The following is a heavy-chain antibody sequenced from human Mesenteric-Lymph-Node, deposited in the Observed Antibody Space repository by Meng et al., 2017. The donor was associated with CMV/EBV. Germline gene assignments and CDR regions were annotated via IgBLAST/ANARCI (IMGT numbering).Heavy chain of an antibody. D-gene: IGHD6-6*01. J-gene: IGHJ6*02. V-gene: IGHV3-23*03. CDR1: GFTFSSYA. CDR3: ATYSSSDYYYGMDV. Sequence: GESLKISCAASGFTFSSYAMSWVRQAPGKGLEWVSVIYSGGSSTYYADSVKGRFTISRDNSKNTLYLQMNSLGAEDTAVYYCATYSSSDYYYGMDVWGQGTTVTVSS. CDR2: IYSGGSST.